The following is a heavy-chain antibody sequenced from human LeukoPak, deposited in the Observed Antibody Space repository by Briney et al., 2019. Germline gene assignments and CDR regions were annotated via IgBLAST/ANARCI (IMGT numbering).Heavy chain of an antibody. CDR3: ARDQQWPIVHYFDH. CDR1: GFTFSSYG. V-gene: IGHV3-33*01. Sequence: PGRSLRLSCAASGFTFSSYGMHWVRQAPGKGLEWVAVIWYDGTNKYYADSVKGRFTISRDNSKNTLYLQMNSLSAEDTAVYYCARDQQWPIVHYFDHWGQGILVTVSS. J-gene: IGHJ4*02. CDR2: IWYDGTNK. D-gene: IGHD6-19*01.